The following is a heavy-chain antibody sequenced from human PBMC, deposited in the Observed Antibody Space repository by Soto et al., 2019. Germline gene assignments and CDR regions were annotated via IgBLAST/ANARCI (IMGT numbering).Heavy chain of an antibody. V-gene: IGHV4-61*01. CDR1: GGSVSTGSYD. CDR2: IFFTGSA. J-gene: IGHJ6*02. Sequence: SETLSLTCTVSGGSVSTGSYDWSWIRQTPGKGLEWIGKIFFTGSAHSNPSLRNRATMSVDTSKDQFSLTLTSVTAAGTAVYYCARDGHGMDVWGQGTTITVSS. CDR3: ARDGHGMDV.